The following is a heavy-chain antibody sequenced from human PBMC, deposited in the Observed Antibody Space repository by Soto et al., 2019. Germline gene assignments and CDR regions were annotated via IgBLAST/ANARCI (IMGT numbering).Heavy chain of an antibody. CDR3: ARVGVHCSSTSCYEGYYYYYYMDV. CDR1: GYTFTSYD. J-gene: IGHJ6*03. Sequence: ASVKVSCKASGYTFTSYDINWVRQATGQGLERMGWMNPNSGNTGYAQKFQGRVTMTRNTSISTAYMELSSLRSEDTAVYYCARVGVHCSSTSCYEGYYYYYYMDVWGKGTTVTVSS. CDR2: MNPNSGNT. V-gene: IGHV1-8*01. D-gene: IGHD2-2*01.